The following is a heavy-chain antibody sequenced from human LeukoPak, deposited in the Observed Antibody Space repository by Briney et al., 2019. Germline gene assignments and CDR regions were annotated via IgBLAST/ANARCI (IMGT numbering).Heavy chain of an antibody. V-gene: IGHV4-59*01. CDR1: GGSISSYY. Sequence: SETLSLTCTVSGGSISSYYWSWIRQPPGKGLEWIGYIYYSGSTNYNPSLKSRVTISVDTSKNQFSLKLSSVTAADTAVYYCARSPRGYYYYGMDVWGKGTTVIVSS. J-gene: IGHJ6*04. CDR3: ARSPRGYYYYGMDV. CDR2: IYYSGST. D-gene: IGHD3-10*01.